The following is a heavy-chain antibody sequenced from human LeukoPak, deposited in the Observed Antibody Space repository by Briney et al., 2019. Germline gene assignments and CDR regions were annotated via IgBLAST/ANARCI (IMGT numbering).Heavy chain of an antibody. CDR1: GGTFSSYA. CDR2: IIPIFGTA. D-gene: IGHD4-17*01. J-gene: IGHJ5*02. CDR3: ARDKGTDYGDYGGERGWFDP. V-gene: IGHV1-69*05. Sequence: SVKVSCKASGGTFSSYAISWMRQAPGQGLEWMGGIIPIFGTANYAQKFQGRVTITTDESTSTAYMELSSLRSEDTAVYYCARDKGTDYGDYGGERGWFDPWGQGTLVTVSS.